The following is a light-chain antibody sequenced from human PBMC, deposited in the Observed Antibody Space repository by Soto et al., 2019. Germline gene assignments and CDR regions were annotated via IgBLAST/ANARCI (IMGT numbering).Light chain of an antibody. Sequence: EIVMTQSPATLSVSPGERATLSCRASQSVSSNLAWYQQKPGQAPRLLIYGASTRATGIPARFSRSGSGTEFTLTLSSLQSEDFAVYYCQQYNNWPPWTFGQGTKVEIK. CDR1: QSVSSN. CDR2: GAS. V-gene: IGKV3-15*01. J-gene: IGKJ1*01. CDR3: QQYNNWPPWT.